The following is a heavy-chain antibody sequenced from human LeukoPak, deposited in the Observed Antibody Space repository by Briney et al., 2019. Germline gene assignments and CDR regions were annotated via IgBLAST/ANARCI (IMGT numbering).Heavy chain of an antibody. D-gene: IGHD3-10*01. V-gene: IGHV4-59*08. CDR3: ARIREDAFDI. J-gene: IGHJ3*02. Sequence: SETLSLTCSVSGASTNVNYWSWLRQPPGKGLEWIGHISHNGITYYNPSLKSRVSISLDTSKIHFSLMLRSMTAADTAVYYCARIREDAFDIWGPGTLVTVSS. CDR2: ISHNGIT. CDR1: GASTNVNY.